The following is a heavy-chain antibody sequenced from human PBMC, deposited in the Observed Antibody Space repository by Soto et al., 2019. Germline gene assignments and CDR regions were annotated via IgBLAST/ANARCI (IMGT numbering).Heavy chain of an antibody. D-gene: IGHD6-19*01. J-gene: IGHJ5*02. Sequence: HPGGSLRLSCAASGFTFSSYGMHWVRKAPGKGLEWVAVIWYDGSNKYYADSVKGRFTISRDNSKNTLYLQMNSLRAEDTAVYYCARDRIAVAGSDFNWFDPWAQGTLVTVSS. V-gene: IGHV3-33*01. CDR2: IWYDGSNK. CDR3: ARDRIAVAGSDFNWFDP. CDR1: GFTFSSYG.